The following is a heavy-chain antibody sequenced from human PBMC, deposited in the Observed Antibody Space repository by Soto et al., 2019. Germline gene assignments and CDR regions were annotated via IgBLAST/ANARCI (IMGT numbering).Heavy chain of an antibody. CDR2: INAGDGNT. V-gene: IGHV1-3*01. D-gene: IGHD2-15*01. J-gene: IGHJ6*03. Sequence: QVPIVQSAAEVKKPGASVKVSCKASGYTFTKYPIHWVRQAPGQRLEWMGWINAGDGNTRYSQRFQGRITIIRDTSASTAYMELSSLRSEDTAVSFCARETSEEVLAAHSMDVLWKGTTVIVSS. CDR3: ARETSEEVLAAHSMDV. CDR1: GYTFTKYP.